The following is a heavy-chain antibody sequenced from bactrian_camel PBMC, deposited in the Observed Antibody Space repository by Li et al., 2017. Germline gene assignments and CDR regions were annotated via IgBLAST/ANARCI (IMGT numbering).Heavy chain of an antibody. D-gene: IGHD6*01. CDR3: ATGSLPGIGWSPLYYEYNS. J-gene: IGHJ4*01. CDR2: IYSDGSNA. CDR1: GFSFARNT. V-gene: IGHV3-2*01. Sequence: HVQLVESGGGLVQPGGSLRLSCVASGFSFARNTMSWVRQAPGKGLEWVSSIYSDGSNAAYADSVKGRFTISRDNAENTVWLQMNSLKSEDTALYYCATGSLPGIGWSPLYYEYNSWGQGTQVTVS.